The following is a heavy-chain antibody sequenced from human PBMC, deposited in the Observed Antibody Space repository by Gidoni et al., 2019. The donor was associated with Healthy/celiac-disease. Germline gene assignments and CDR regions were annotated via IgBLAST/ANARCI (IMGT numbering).Heavy chain of an antibody. V-gene: IGHV3-21*01. Sequence: EVQLVESGGGLVKPGGSLRLSCAASGFTFRSYSMNWVRQAPGKGLEWVSSISSSSSYIYYADSVKGRFTISRDNAKNSLYLQMNSLRAEDTAVYYCARGPYDSSGYYPDPCDYWGQGTLVTVSS. CDR3: ARGPYDSSGYYPDPCDY. CDR1: GFTFRSYS. D-gene: IGHD3-22*01. J-gene: IGHJ4*02. CDR2: ISSSSSYI.